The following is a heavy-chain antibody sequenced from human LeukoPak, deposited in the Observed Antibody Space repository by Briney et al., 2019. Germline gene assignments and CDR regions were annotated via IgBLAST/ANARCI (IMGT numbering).Heavy chain of an antibody. CDR1: GGSFSGYY. D-gene: IGHD3-10*01. CDR3: ASSYYYGSGKRRPRGGYGMDV. J-gene: IGHJ6*04. Sequence: SETLSLTCAVYGGSFSGYYWSWIRQPPGKGLEWLGEINHSGSTNYNPSLKSRVTISVDTSKNQFSLKLSSVTAADTAVYYCASSYYYGSGKRRPRGGYGMDVWGKGTTVTVSS. CDR2: INHSGST. V-gene: IGHV4-34*01.